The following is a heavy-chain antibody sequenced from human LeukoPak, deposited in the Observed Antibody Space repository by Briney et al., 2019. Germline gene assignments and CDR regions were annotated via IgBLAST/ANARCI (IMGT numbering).Heavy chain of an antibody. CDR3: ARDHVLAMGTNGHNNWFDP. Sequence: SGTLSLTCTVSGGSISSSSYYWGWIRQPPGKGLEWIGSIYYSGSTYYNPSLKSRVTISVDTSKNQFSLKLSSVTAADTAVYYCARDHVLAMGTNGHNNWFDPWGQGTLVTVSS. V-gene: IGHV4-39*07. J-gene: IGHJ5*02. CDR2: IYYSGST. CDR1: GGSISSSSYY. D-gene: IGHD2-8*01.